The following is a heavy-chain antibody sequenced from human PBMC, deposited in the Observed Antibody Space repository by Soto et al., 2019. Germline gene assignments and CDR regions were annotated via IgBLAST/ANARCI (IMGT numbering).Heavy chain of an antibody. J-gene: IGHJ4*02. CDR3: ARAGAALVRGSIGGFDY. Sequence: QVHLQQWGAGLLKPSETLSLTCAVNGGAFNGYYWTWIRQSPGKGLQWLGEITHSGTVDYNPSLKSRVTSSIATSKKQLSLTLTSVTAADTAGYYCARAGAALVRGSIGGFDYWGQGTLVTVSS. V-gene: IGHV4-34*01. CDR2: ITHSGTV. D-gene: IGHD3-10*01. CDR1: GGAFNGYY.